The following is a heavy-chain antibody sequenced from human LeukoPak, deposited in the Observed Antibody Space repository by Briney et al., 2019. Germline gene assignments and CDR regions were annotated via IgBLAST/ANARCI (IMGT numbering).Heavy chain of an antibody. V-gene: IGHV3-43*01. CDR1: GFTFDDYT. Sequence: GGSLRLSCAASGFTFDDYTMHWVRQAPGEGLEWVSLISWDGGSTYYADSVKGRFTISRDNSKNSLYLQMNSLRTEDTALYYCAKEGSSSWYFPTSDSTPDVWGKGTTVTVSS. D-gene: IGHD6-13*01. CDR2: ISWDGGST. J-gene: IGHJ6*04. CDR3: AKEGSSSWYFPTSDSTPDV.